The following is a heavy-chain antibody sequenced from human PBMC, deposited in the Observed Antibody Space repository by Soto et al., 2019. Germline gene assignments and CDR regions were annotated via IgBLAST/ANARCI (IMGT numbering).Heavy chain of an antibody. CDR2: INAGNGDT. CDR1: GYTFSNYA. J-gene: IGHJ5*02. Sequence: QVPLVQSGAEVKKPGASVKVSCKASGYTFSNYAIHWVRQAPGQRPEWMGWINAGNGDTKYSQKFQGRVTITRDTSASTAYMDLSSLRSEDTAVYHCARGNIVGATLSWFDPWGQGTLVTVSS. V-gene: IGHV1-3*01. D-gene: IGHD1-26*01. CDR3: ARGNIVGATLSWFDP.